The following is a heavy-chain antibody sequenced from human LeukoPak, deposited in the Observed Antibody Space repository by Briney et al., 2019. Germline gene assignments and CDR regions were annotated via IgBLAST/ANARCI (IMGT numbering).Heavy chain of an antibody. CDR3: AHSFGFY. Sequence: GGSLRLSCAASGFIFSSHGMNWVRQAPGKGLEWVGFIRRTAHGGTTEYAASVNGRFIISRDDSKSIAYLQMNSLTTEDTAIYYCAHSFGFYWGQGILVSVSS. V-gene: IGHV3-49*04. D-gene: IGHD3-3*01. CDR2: IRRTAHGGTT. CDR1: GFIFSSHG. J-gene: IGHJ4*02.